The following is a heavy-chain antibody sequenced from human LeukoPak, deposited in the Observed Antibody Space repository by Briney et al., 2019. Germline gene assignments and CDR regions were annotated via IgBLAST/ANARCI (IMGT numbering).Heavy chain of an antibody. Sequence: SETLSLTCAVSGGSISSSNWWSWVRQPPGKGLEWIGEIYHSGSTNYNPSLKSRVTISVDKSKNQFSLKLSSVTAADTAVYYCAREGSGYNWNYGLFWGLGPWGQGTLVTVSS. D-gene: IGHD1-7*01. V-gene: IGHV4-4*02. CDR3: AREGSGYNWNYGLFWGLGP. CDR1: GGSISSSNW. J-gene: IGHJ5*02. CDR2: IYHSGST.